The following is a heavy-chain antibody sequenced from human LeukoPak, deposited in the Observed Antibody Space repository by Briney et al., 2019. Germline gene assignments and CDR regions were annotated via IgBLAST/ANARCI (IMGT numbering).Heavy chain of an antibody. J-gene: IGHJ3*02. CDR3: ARAGGGNWNDVGAFDI. V-gene: IGHV3-30*14. D-gene: IGHD1-20*01. CDR1: GFTFSSYA. CDR2: ISYDGSNK. Sequence: GGSLRLSCAASGFTFSSYAMHWVRQAPGKGLEWVAVISYDGSNKYYADSVKGRFTISRENAKNSLYLQMNSLRAGDTAVYYCARAGGGNWNDVGAFDIWGQGTMVTVSS.